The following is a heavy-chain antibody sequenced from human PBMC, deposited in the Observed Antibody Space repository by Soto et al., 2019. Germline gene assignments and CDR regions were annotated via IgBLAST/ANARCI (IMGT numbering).Heavy chain of an antibody. V-gene: IGHV1-18*01. D-gene: IGHD2-2*01. CDR1: GYTFSNYG. CDR3: ARVVPGAEAWFGP. J-gene: IGHJ5*02. Sequence: ASVKISCKTSGYTFSNYGITWVRQAPGQPLEWLGWISLYSDGTNYAQKFQGRVSMTTDTSTTTAYMELRSLRSDDTAVYYCARVVPGAEAWFGPWGQGTLVTVSS. CDR2: ISLYSDGT.